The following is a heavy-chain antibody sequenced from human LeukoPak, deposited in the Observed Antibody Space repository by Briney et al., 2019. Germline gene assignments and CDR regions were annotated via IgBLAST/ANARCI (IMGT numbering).Heavy chain of an antibody. CDR1: GGSISSYY. V-gene: IGHV4-4*09. Sequence: SETLSLTCAVSGGSISSYYWSWIRQPPGKGLEWIGYIYTSGSTNYNPSLKSRVTISVDTSKNQFSLKLSSVTAADTAVYYCARHAVGQLGYFDYWGQGTLVTVSS. CDR3: ARHAVGQLGYFDY. D-gene: IGHD6-6*01. CDR2: IYTSGST. J-gene: IGHJ4*02.